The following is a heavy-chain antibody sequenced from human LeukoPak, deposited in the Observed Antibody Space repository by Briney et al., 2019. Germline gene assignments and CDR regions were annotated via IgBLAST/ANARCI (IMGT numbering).Heavy chain of an antibody. J-gene: IGHJ4*02. CDR1: GGSISSYY. CDR2: ISDIGSI. CDR3: AGHHPRNTVDF. D-gene: IGHD2/OR15-2a*01. V-gene: IGHV4-59*08. Sequence: PSETLSLTCTVSGGSISSYYWSWIWQPPGKGLEWIAYISDIGSINYNPSLKSRVTISLDTSKNQFSLKLSSVTAADTAVYYCAGHHPRNTVDFWGQGTLVTVSS.